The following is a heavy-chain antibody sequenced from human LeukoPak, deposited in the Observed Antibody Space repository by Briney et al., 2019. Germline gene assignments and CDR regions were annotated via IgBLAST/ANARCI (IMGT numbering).Heavy chain of an antibody. CDR3: ARTVRAVAGLFDY. D-gene: IGHD6-19*01. V-gene: IGHV5-51*01. Sequence: RGESLKISCKGSGYSFTSYWIGWVRQMPGKGLEWMGIIYPGDSDTRYSPSFQGQVTISADKSISTACLQWSSLKASDTAMYYCARTVRAVAGLFDYWGQGTLVTVSS. CDR1: GYSFTSYW. CDR2: IYPGDSDT. J-gene: IGHJ4*02.